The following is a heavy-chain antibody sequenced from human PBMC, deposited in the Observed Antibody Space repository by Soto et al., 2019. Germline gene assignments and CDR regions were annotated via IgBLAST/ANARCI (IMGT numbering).Heavy chain of an antibody. Sequence: PGGSLRLSCTASGFTFGDYAMSWFRQAPGKGLEWVGFIRSKAYGGTTEYAASVKGRFTISRDDSKSIAYLQMNSLKTEDTAVYYCTRDRLYGDYVYYHYGMDVWGQGTKVTVSS. CDR3: TRDRLYGDYVYYHYGMDV. V-gene: IGHV3-49*03. CDR1: GFTFGDYA. CDR2: IRSKAYGGTT. D-gene: IGHD4-17*01. J-gene: IGHJ6*02.